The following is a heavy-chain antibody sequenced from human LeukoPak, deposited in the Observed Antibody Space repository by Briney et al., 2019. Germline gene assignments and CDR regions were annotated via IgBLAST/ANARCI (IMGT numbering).Heavy chain of an antibody. CDR3: ARGQWLPVFDF. CDR2: IYYSGST. Sequence: PSETLSLTCTVSGGSISSSSYYWGWIRQPPGKGLEWIGSIYYSGSTYYNPSLKSRVTISVDTSKNQFSLKLHSVTAADTAVYYCARGQWLPVFDFWGQGTLVTVSS. CDR1: GGSISSSSYY. D-gene: IGHD3-22*01. V-gene: IGHV4-39*07. J-gene: IGHJ4*02.